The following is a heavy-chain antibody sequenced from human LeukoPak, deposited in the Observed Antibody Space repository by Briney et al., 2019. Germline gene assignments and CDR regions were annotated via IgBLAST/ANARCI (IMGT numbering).Heavy chain of an antibody. V-gene: IGHV3-30-3*01. D-gene: IGHD6-19*01. J-gene: IGHJ4*02. CDR1: GFTFSSYA. CDR3: ARDQNVAVAGTLSDY. Sequence: PGGSLRLSCAASGFTFSSYAMHWVRQAPGKGLEWVAVISYDGSNKYYADSVKGRFTISRDNSKNTLYLQMNSLRAEDTAVYYCARDQNVAVAGTLSDYWGQGTLVTVSS. CDR2: ISYDGSNK.